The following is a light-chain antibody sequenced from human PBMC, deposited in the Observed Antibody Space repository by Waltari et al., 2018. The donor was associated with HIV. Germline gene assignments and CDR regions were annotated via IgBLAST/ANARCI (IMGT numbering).Light chain of an antibody. CDR2: WAS. J-gene: IGKJ1*01. Sequence: DFEVTQSPDSLAVSLGERASFNCSTSHSVLHISNNKNYLAWYQQRPGQPPTLLIYWASSRESGVPDRFSGSGSGTDFTLTSSSLQAEDVAVYYCQQYYNNPWTFGQGTKVEIK. CDR3: QQYYNNPWT. V-gene: IGKV4-1*01. CDR1: HSVLHISNNKNY.